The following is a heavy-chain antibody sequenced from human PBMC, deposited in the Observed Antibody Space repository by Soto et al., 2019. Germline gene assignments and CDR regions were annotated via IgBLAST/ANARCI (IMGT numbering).Heavy chain of an antibody. V-gene: IGHV3-30*18. D-gene: IGHD6-13*01. CDR1: GFTFSSYG. CDR2: ISYDGSNK. CDR3: AKEGIAAAAHYYYYGMDV. Sequence: QVQLVESGGGVVQPGRSLRLSCAASGFTFSSYGMHWVRQAPGKGLEWVAVISYDGSNKYYADSVKGRFTISRDNSKNTLYLQMNSLRAEDTAVYYCAKEGIAAAAHYYYYGMDVWGQGTTVTVSS. J-gene: IGHJ6*02.